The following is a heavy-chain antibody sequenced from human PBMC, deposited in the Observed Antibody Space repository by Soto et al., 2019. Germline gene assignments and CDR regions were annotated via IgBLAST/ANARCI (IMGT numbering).Heavy chain of an antibody. J-gene: IGHJ5*02. CDR3: TRDLNHDCGP. Sequence: EVHLVESGGGLVQPGGSLRLSCAASGFTFSDYWMTWVRQTPGKGLEGVANMNPDGSEQYYVDSVKGRFTISRDNAKNSLYLQMNSLRGEDTAVYYCTRDLNHDCGPWGQGTQVIVSS. CDR2: MNPDGSEQ. D-gene: IGHD2-21*01. CDR1: GFTFSDYW. V-gene: IGHV3-7*04.